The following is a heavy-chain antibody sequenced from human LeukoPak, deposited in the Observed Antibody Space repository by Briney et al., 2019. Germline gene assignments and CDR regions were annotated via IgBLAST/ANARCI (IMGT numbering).Heavy chain of an antibody. D-gene: IGHD6-19*01. CDR3: ARVGYTSGWYYFDY. CDR1: GFTFSSYW. CDR2: IKQDGSEK. J-gene: IGHJ4*02. V-gene: IGHV3-7*01. Sequence: GGSLRLSCVASGFTFSSYWMSWVRQAPGKGLEWVANIKQDGSEKYYVDSVRGRFTISRDNVKNSLYLQMNSLRAEDTAIYYCARVGYTSGWYYFDYWGQGTLVTVSS.